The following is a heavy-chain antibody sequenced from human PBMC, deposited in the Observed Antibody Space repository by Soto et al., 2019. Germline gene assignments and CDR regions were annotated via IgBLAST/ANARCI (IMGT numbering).Heavy chain of an antibody. V-gene: IGHV3-13*05. CDR3: ARAYTGRLPRRADYYYAMDV. D-gene: IGHD2-2*02. CDR1: GFTFSNFD. Sequence: GGSMRLSCASSGFTFSNFDIHWVRQVPVKGLDWVSSIGAARDPYYLGSVKGRFTISRENAKNSVYLQMNDLRAGDSAVYYCARAYTGRLPRRADYYYAMDVWGQGTTVTGSS. J-gene: IGHJ6*02. CDR2: IGAARDP.